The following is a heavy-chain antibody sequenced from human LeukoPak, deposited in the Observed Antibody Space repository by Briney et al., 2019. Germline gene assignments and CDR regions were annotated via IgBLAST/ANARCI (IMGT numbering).Heavy chain of an antibody. CDR3: ARRFPATHDYRK. V-gene: IGHV4-39*01. Sequence: PSETLSLTCTVSGGSISSSSYYWGWIRQPPGKGLEWIGSIYYSGSTYYNPSLKSRVTISVDTSKNQFSLKLSSVTAADTAVYYCARRFPATHDYRKWGQGTLVTVSS. D-gene: IGHD4-11*01. CDR2: IYYSGST. CDR1: GGSISSSSYY. J-gene: IGHJ4*02.